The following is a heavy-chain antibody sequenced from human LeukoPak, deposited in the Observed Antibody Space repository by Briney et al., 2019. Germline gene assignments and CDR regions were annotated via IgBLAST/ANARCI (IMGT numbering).Heavy chain of an antibody. CDR1: GASISSYY. Sequence: SETLSLTCSVSGASISSYYWGWIRQPPGKGLEWVGYLSYSGSTNYNPSLKSRVTISVDTSKNQFSLKLSSVTAADTAVYYCARAFYPGYYSYMAVWGKGTTVTVSS. CDR2: LSYSGST. J-gene: IGHJ6*03. D-gene: IGHD3-3*02. CDR3: ARAFYPGYYSYMAV. V-gene: IGHV4-59*01.